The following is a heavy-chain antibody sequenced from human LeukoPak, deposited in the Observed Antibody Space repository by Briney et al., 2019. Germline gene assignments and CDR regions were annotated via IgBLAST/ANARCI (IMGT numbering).Heavy chain of an antibody. J-gene: IGHJ4*02. CDR2: IIPIIGTA. Sequence: SVKVSCKASGGTFSSYAISWVRQAPGQGLEWMGRIIPIIGTANYAQKFQGRVTITTDESTSTAYMELSSLRSEDTAVYYCAARPEDIVVVRAATAGRDYWGQGRMATVS. V-gene: IGHV1-69*05. CDR3: AARPEDIVVVRAATAGRDY. D-gene: IGHD2-2*01. CDR1: GGTFSSYA.